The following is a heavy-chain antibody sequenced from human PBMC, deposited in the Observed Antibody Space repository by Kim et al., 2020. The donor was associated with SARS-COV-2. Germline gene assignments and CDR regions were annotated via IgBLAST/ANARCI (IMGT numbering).Heavy chain of an antibody. CDR3: ARDRGWQLAGFDY. D-gene: IGHD2-15*01. CDR2: IYHSGST. J-gene: IGHJ4*02. Sequence: SETLSLTCAVSGGSISSSNWWSWVRQPPGKGLEWIGEIYHSGSTNYNPSLKSRVTISVDKSKNQFSLKLSSVTAADTAVYYCARDRGWQLAGFDYWGQGTLVTVSS. V-gene: IGHV4-4*02. CDR1: GGSISSSNW.